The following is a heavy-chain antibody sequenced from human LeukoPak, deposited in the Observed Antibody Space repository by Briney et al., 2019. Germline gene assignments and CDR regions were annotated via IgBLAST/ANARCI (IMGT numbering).Heavy chain of an antibody. Sequence: TTSETLSLTCTVSGGSVSSHFWSWIRQPPGKGLEWIGYIYNSGITNYNPSLKSRVTMSVDTSKNQFSLMLRSVTAAGTAVYYCARNHLPAGAPGYYMDVWGKGTTVTVSS. CDR3: ARNHLPAGAPGYYMDV. V-gene: IGHV4-59*02. CDR2: IYNSGIT. J-gene: IGHJ6*03. D-gene: IGHD4/OR15-4a*01. CDR1: GGSVSSHF.